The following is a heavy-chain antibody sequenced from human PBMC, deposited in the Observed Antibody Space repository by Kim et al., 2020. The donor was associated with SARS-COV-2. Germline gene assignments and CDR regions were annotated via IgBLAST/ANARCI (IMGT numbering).Heavy chain of an antibody. J-gene: IGHJ5*02. CDR2: INHSGST. D-gene: IGHD6-19*01. CDR1: GGSFSGYY. V-gene: IGHV4-34*01. Sequence: SETLSLTCAVYGGSFSGYYWSWIRQPPGKGLEWIGEINHSGSTNYNPSLKSRVTISVDTSKNQFSLKLSSVTAADTAVYYCARETTNRPSRIAVVHLGVDPWGQGTLGTVSS. CDR3: ARETTNRPSRIAVVHLGVDP.